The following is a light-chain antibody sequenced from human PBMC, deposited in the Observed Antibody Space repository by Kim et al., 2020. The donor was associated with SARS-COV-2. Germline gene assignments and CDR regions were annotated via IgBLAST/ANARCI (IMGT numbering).Light chain of an antibody. J-gene: IGLJ2*01. CDR3: QSFDANNHAV. CDR2: ENN. V-gene: IGLV6-57*02. CDR1: SGSIASNY. Sequence: KTITISCSGSSGSIASNYVQWYQQRPDAAPRVVLFENNQRPSGVPDRFSGSIDSSSNSASLTISGLESEDEADYYCQSFDANNHAVFGGGTQLTVL.